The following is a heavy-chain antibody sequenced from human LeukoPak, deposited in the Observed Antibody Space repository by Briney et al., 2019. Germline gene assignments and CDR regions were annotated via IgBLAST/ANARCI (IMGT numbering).Heavy chain of an antibody. CDR3: ARTGSAWYIWYFDL. CDR1: GFTFSNYW. CDR2: INSDGSST. J-gene: IGHJ2*01. D-gene: IGHD6-19*01. Sequence: GGSLRLSCAASGFTFSNYWMHWVRQVPGKGLVWVSRINSDGSSTDYADSVKGRFTISRDNAKNTLFLQMNSLRGEDTAVYYCARTGSAWYIWYFDLWGRGTLVTVSS. V-gene: IGHV3-74*01.